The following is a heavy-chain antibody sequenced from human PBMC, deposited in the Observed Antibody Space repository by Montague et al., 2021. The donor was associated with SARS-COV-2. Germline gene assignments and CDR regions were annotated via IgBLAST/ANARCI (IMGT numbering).Heavy chain of an antibody. D-gene: IGHD2-8*01. CDR1: GGSLSGYY. J-gene: IGHJ6*02. CDR2: ISHSGST. CDR3: ARVPFRLLFVLRYYGMDV. Sequence: SETLSLNCAVYGGSLSGYYWSWIRQSPGEGLEWIAEISHSGSTSYNPSLKSRVTISVDTSKNQFSLKLSSATAADTAVYYCARVPFRLLFVLRYYGMDVWGQGTTVTVSS. V-gene: IGHV4-34*01.